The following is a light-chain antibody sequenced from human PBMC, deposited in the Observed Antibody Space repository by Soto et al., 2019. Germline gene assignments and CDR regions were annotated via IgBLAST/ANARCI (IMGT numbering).Light chain of an antibody. CDR2: DVS. V-gene: IGKV1-5*01. Sequence: DIQMTQFPSTLSASVGDRVTIPCLASQSVRESLAWYQQQPGKAPTLLIYDVSNLESGVPSRFSAFGSGTEFTRSISSLQPDDFGTYYCQQCYMGWTFGQGPRVDLK. CDR3: QQCYMGWT. J-gene: IGKJ1*01. CDR1: QSVRES.